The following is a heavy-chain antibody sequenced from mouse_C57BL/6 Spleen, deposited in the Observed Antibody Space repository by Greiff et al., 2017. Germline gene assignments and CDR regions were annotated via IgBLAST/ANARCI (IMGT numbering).Heavy chain of an antibody. CDR1: GYTFTSYW. Sequence: QVQLKQPGAELVKPGASVKMSCKASGYTFTSYWITWVKQRPGQGLEWIGDIYPGSGSTNYNEKFKSKATLTVDTSSSTAYMQLSSLTSEDSAVYYCARRSDGYYAMDYWGQGTSVTVSS. V-gene: IGHV1-55*01. J-gene: IGHJ4*01. CDR3: ARRSDGYYAMDY. D-gene: IGHD2-3*01. CDR2: IYPGSGST.